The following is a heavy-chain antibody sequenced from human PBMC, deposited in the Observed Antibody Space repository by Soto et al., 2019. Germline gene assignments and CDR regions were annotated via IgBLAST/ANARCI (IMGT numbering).Heavy chain of an antibody. J-gene: IGHJ6*02. CDR2: IYPGDSDT. D-gene: IGHD2-15*01. CDR3: ARFIVVVVAARYYYYGMDV. Sequence: GESLKISCTGSGYSFTIYCIGWVHQMPGKGLEWMGIIYPGDSDTRYSPSFQGQVTISADKSISTAYLQWSSLKASDTAMYYCARFIVVVVAARYYYYGMDVWGQGTTVTVSS. CDR1: GYSFTIYC. V-gene: IGHV5-51*07.